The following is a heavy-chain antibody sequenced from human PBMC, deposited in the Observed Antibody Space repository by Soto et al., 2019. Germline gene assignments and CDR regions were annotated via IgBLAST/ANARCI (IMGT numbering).Heavy chain of an antibody. V-gene: IGHV3-23*01. D-gene: IGHD1-26*01. CDR1: GFTFSNYA. Sequence: PGGSLRLSCAASGFTFSNYAMSWVRQAPEKGLEWVSVISGSGGTTYYADSVKGRFTISRDNSKNTLYLQLNSLRAEDTAVYYCAQSKVGATSNYFDYWGQGTLVTVSS. CDR2: ISGSGGTT. J-gene: IGHJ4*02. CDR3: AQSKVGATSNYFDY.